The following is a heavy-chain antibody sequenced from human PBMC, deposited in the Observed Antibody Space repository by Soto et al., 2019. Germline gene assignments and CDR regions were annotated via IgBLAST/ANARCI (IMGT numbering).Heavy chain of an antibody. CDR2: IVPIYRTA. D-gene: IGHD6-13*01. CDR3: VRAPRAKLSSS. J-gene: IGHJ4*02. Sequence: GASVKVSCKAAGGTFSSYRINWVRQAPGQGLEWVGGIVPIYRTADQAQKFQGRVTITADESALTSYMDLRSLKSQDTAVYYCVRAPRAKLSSSWGQETLVTSPQ. V-gene: IGHV1-69*13. CDR1: GGTFSSYR.